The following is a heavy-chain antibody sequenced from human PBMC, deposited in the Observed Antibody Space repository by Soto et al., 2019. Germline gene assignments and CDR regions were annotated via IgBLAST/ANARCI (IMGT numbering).Heavy chain of an antibody. Sequence: SENLSLTCAGSDGSISSSNWWSWVRQPPGKGLERIGEIYHSGSTNYNPSLKSRVTISVDKSKNQFSLKLSSVTAADTAVYYCARDLRIAAAGTQIYYYYYGMDVWGQGTTVTVSS. J-gene: IGHJ6*02. CDR2: IYHSGST. V-gene: IGHV4-4*02. CDR1: DGSISSSNW. D-gene: IGHD6-13*01. CDR3: ARDLRIAAAGTQIYYYYYGMDV.